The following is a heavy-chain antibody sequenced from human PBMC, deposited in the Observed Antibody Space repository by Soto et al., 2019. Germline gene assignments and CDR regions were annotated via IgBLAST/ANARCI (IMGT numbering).Heavy chain of an antibody. D-gene: IGHD3-10*01. J-gene: IGHJ4*02. CDR2: ISGSGGST. V-gene: IGHV3-23*01. Sequence: EVQLLESGGGLVQPGGSLRLSCEASGLTFSSYARSWFRQAPGKGREWVSAISGSGGSTYYADSVKGRFTISRDNSKNTLYLQMNSLRAEDTAVYYCAKARFSRGSGSIDYWGQGTLVTVSS. CDR3: AKARFSRGSGSIDY. CDR1: GLTFSSYA.